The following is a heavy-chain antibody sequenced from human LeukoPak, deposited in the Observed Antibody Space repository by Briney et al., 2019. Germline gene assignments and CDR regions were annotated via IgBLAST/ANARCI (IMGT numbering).Heavy chain of an antibody. Sequence: GASVKVSCKATGYTFTGHYMHWVRQAPGQGLEWMGWINANSGDTKYAQKFQGRVTMTRDTSISTSYMELSRLRSDDTVMYYCAREISGYSDYWGQGTLVTVSS. CDR1: GYTFTGHY. CDR3: AREISGYSDY. D-gene: IGHD5-12*01. V-gene: IGHV1-2*02. J-gene: IGHJ4*02. CDR2: INANSGDT.